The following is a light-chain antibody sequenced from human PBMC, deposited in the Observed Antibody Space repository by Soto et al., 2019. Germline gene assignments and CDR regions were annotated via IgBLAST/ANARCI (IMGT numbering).Light chain of an antibody. CDR2: SNN. CDR3: AAWEDRLNGVV. CDR1: SSNIGSNT. J-gene: IGLJ2*01. Sequence: QSVLTQPPSASGTPGQRVTISCSGSSSNIGSNTVNWYQQLPGTAPKLLIYSNNQRPSGVPDRFSGSKSGTSASLAISGLQSEGGAEYLCAAWEDRLNGVVFGGGTKLTVL. V-gene: IGLV1-44*01.